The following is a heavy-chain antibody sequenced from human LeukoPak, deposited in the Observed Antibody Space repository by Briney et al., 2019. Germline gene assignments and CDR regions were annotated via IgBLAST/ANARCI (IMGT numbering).Heavy chain of an antibody. Sequence: GRSLRLSCAASGFTFSTYAMTWVRQAPGKGLGWVSTIRGLGLSAYYADSVKGRFTISRDNFKNTLYMQMNSLRAEDTAVYYCAKSVLYSSSWYYFDYWGQGILVTVSS. J-gene: IGHJ4*02. CDR1: GFTFSTYA. D-gene: IGHD6-13*01. CDR2: IRGLGLSA. V-gene: IGHV3-23*01. CDR3: AKSVLYSSSWYYFDY.